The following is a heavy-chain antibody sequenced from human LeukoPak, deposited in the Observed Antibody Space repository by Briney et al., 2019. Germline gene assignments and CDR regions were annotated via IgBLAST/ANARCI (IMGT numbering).Heavy chain of an antibody. CDR3: AKDEVGSGYESHAFDI. V-gene: IGHV3-23*01. Sequence: GRSLRLSCAASGFTFSSYAMSWVRQAPGKGLEWVSAISGSGGSTYYADSVKGRFTISRDNSKNTLYLQMNSLRAEDTAVYYCAKDEVGSGYESHAFDIWGQGTMVTVSS. CDR2: ISGSGGST. J-gene: IGHJ3*02. D-gene: IGHD5-12*01. CDR1: GFTFSSYA.